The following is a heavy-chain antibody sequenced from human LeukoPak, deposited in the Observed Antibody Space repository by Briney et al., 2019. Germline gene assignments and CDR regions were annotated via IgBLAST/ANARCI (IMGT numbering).Heavy chain of an antibody. Sequence: GGSLTLSCAVSGLSLSNHCMRWVRQAPGKGLEGISYINGTSTYTNYADSVKGRFTVSRDNAMNSLYLQMNSLRDEDTAVYYCARDRAVGVPADGHEFDYWGQGTLVTVSS. CDR2: INGTSTYT. J-gene: IGHJ4*02. CDR1: GLSLSNHC. CDR3: ARDRAVGVPADGHEFDY. D-gene: IGHD2-2*01. V-gene: IGHV3-11*05.